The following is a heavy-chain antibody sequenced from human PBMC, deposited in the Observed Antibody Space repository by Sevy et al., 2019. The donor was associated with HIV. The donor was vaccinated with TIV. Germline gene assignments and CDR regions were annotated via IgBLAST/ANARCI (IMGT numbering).Heavy chain of an antibody. CDR3: ALTYYYDSSGYPFDY. Sequence: SGPTLVKPTQTLTLTCTFSGFSLSTSGVGVGWIRQPPGKALEWLALIYWNDDKRYSPSLKSRLTITKDNSKNQVVLKMTNMDPVDTATYYCALTYYYDSSGYPFDYWGQGTLVTVSS. CDR2: IYWNDDK. J-gene: IGHJ4*02. D-gene: IGHD3-22*01. V-gene: IGHV2-5*01. CDR1: GFSLSTSGVG.